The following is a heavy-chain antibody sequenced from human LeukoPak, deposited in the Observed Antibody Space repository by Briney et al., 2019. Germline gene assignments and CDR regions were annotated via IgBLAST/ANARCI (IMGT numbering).Heavy chain of an antibody. CDR3: ATRYFDL. CDR1: GFTFSNYW. CDR2: VKQDGSEK. V-gene: IGHV3-7*01. J-gene: IGHJ2*01. Sequence: PGGSLRLSCAASGFTFSNYWVNWVRQAPGKGLEWVANVKQDGSEKYYVASVKGRFTISRDNAKNSLYLQMNSLRAEDTAVYYCATRYFDLWGRGTLVTVSS.